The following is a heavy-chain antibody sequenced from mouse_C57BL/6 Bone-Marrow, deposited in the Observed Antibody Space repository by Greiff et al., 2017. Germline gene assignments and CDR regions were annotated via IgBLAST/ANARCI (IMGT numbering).Heavy chain of an antibody. J-gene: IGHJ2*01. Sequence: QVQLQQSGAELVRPGASVTLSCKASGYTFTDYEMHWVKQTPVHGLEWIGAIDPETGGTAYTQTFKGKAILTADKSSSTAYMELRSLTSEYSAVYYCTRWNTTVVDSFDYWGQGTTLTVSS. CDR3: TRWNTTVVDSFDY. D-gene: IGHD1-1*01. CDR1: GYTFTDYE. CDR2: IDPETGGT. V-gene: IGHV1-15*01.